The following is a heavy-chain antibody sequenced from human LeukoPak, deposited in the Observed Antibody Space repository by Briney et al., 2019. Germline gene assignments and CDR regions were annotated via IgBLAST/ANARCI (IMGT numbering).Heavy chain of an antibody. CDR1: GGSFSGYY. CDR3: ARTTEGGYTYDYFYYYYMDV. V-gene: IGHV4-59*01. J-gene: IGHJ6*03. D-gene: IGHD5-18*01. CDR2: IYYSGST. Sequence: SETLSLTCAVYGGSFSGYYWSWIRQPPGKGLEWIGYIYYSGSTNYNPSLKSRVTISVDTSKNHFSLKLSSVTAADTAVYYCARTTEGGYTYDYFYYYYMDVWGKGTTVTISS.